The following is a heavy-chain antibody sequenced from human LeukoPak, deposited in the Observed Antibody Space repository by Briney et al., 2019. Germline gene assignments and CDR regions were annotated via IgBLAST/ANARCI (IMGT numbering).Heavy chain of an antibody. CDR3: ARKGGLTTPYYFDY. CDR2: IIPILGIA. CDR1: GGTFSSYA. J-gene: IGHJ4*02. Sequence: EASVEVSCKASGGTFSSYAISWVRQAPGQGLEWMGRIIPILGIANYAQKFQGRVTITADKSTSTAYMELSSLRSEDTAVYYCARKGGLTTPYYFDYWGQGTLVTVSS. V-gene: IGHV1-69*04. D-gene: IGHD4-4*01.